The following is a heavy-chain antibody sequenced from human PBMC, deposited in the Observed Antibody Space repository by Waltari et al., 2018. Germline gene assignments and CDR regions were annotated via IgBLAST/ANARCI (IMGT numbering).Heavy chain of an antibody. D-gene: IGHD3-10*01. CDR3: ATQPLLLWFGELLGAFDI. CDR1: GYTFTGYY. J-gene: IGHJ3*02. V-gene: IGHV1-2*06. Sequence: QVQLVQSGAEVKKPGASVKVSCKASGYTFTGYYMHWVRQAPGQGLEWMGRINPNSGGTNYAQKFQGRFTMTRDTSISTAYMELSRLRSDDTAVYYCATQPLLLWFGELLGAFDIWGQGTMVTVSS. CDR2: INPNSGGT.